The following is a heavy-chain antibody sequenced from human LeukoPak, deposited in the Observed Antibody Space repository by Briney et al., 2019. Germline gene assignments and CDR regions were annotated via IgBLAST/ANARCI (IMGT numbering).Heavy chain of an antibody. D-gene: IGHD3-10*01. CDR2: IYPGDSDT. CDR3: ARLGYYGSGSYGVYYFDY. V-gene: IGHV5-51*01. J-gene: IGHJ4*02. CDR1: GYSFTSYW. Sequence: GESLKISCKGSGYSFTSYWIGWVRQMPGKGLELMGIIYPGDSDTRYSPSFQGQVTISADKSISTAYLQWSSLKASDTAMYYCARLGYYGSGSYGVYYFDYWGQGTLVTVSS.